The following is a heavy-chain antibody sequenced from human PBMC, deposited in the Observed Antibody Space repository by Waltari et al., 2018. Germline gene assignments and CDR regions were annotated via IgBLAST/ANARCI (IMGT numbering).Heavy chain of an antibody. Sequence: QVQLQESGQGLVKPSGTLSLTCAVSGDSVSGNYWWSWVLQSPEKGLEWIGQVHHSGKTHYNPSIQSRVTISVDSPKNQFSLTLKSVTAADTAVYYCAGDRAIGLFFDYWGRGTLVTVSS. D-gene: IGHD2-2*01. CDR3: AGDRAIGLFFDY. CDR2: VHHSGKT. J-gene: IGHJ4*02. CDR1: GDSVSGNYW. V-gene: IGHV4-4*02.